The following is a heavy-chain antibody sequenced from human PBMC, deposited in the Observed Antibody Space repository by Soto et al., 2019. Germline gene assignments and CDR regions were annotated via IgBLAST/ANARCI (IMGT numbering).Heavy chain of an antibody. CDR1: EDKFANYW. Sequence: EVQLVQSGGEVKKPGESLKISCKDSEDKFANYWIAWVRQMPGKGLEWMGIIHVGTSDIRYTPSFKGQVTISADKSIRTAYLHWSSLKASDTAMYYCALVVDGLFYSDYWGQGTPVTVSS. CDR2: IHVGTSDI. CDR3: ALVVDGLFYSDY. D-gene: IGHD3-22*01. V-gene: IGHV5-51*01. J-gene: IGHJ4*02.